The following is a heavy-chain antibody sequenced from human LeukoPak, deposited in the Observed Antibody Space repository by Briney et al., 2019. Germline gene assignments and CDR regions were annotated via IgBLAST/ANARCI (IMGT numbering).Heavy chain of an antibody. Sequence: SEALSLTCTVSGGSISSSSYYWGWIRQPPGKGLEWIGSIYYSGSTYYNPSLKSRVTISVDTSKNQFSLKLSSVTAADTAVYYCAGFYDHRDFDYWGQGTLVTVSS. D-gene: IGHD3-3*01. V-gene: IGHV4-39*07. CDR3: AGFYDHRDFDY. CDR2: IYYSGST. J-gene: IGHJ4*02. CDR1: GGSISSSSYY.